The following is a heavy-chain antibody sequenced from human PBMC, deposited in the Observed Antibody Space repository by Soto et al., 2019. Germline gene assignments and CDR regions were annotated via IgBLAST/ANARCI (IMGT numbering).Heavy chain of an antibody. CDR3: ASMTTVATAAFDI. V-gene: IGHV2-5*01. Sequence: QITLKESGPKQVKPTQTLTLTCTASGLSFGTSGVGVGWIRQPPGEALEWLALIYWNDDKRYSPSLKSSLTITKDTSKNQVVLTMTNVDPVDTATYYCASMTTVATAAFDIWGQGTMVTVSS. J-gene: IGHJ3*02. CDR1: GLSFGTSGVG. CDR2: IYWNDDK. D-gene: IGHD4-17*01.